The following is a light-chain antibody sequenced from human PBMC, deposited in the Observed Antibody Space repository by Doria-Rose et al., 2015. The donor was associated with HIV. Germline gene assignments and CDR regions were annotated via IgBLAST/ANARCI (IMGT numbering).Light chain of an antibody. CDR2: DGS. CDR1: QSFSSTY. V-gene: IGKV3-20*01. Sequence: TQSPGTLSLSPGERATLSCRASQSFSSTYLAWYQQKPGQAPSLLIYDGSTRATGIPDRFSASGSVTDFTRTINGLEPEDFALYYCHQYGTSWTFGQGTKAEI. J-gene: IGKJ1*01. CDR3: HQYGTSWT.